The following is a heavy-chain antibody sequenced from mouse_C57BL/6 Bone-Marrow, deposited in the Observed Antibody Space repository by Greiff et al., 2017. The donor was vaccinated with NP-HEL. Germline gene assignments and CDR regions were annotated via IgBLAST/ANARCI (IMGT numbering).Heavy chain of an antibody. Sequence: QVQLQQSGPELVKPGASVKISCKASGYAFSSSWMNWVKQRPGKGLEWIGRIYPGDGDTNYNGKFKGKATLTADKSSSTAYMQLSSLTSEDSAVYFCVNYYGRSFPAWFAYWGQGTLVTVSA. CDR3: VNYYGRSFPAWFAY. J-gene: IGHJ3*01. D-gene: IGHD1-1*01. V-gene: IGHV1-82*01. CDR1: GYAFSSSW. CDR2: IYPGDGDT.